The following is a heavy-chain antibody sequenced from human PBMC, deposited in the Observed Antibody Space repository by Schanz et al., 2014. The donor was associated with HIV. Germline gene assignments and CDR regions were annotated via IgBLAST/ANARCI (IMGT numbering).Heavy chain of an antibody. CDR3: AKSCFQLHWFDS. D-gene: IGHD2-2*01. Sequence: QVQLVQSGAAVKKPEASVKVSCKASGYTFTDYFIHWVRQAPGQGLEWMGWIKPNSGGTKYAQKFLGRVTLTRDTSISTAYMELTRLRSDDTAVYYCAKSCFQLHWFDSWGQGTLVTVSS. J-gene: IGHJ5*01. CDR1: GYTFTDYF. V-gene: IGHV1-2*02. CDR2: IKPNSGGT.